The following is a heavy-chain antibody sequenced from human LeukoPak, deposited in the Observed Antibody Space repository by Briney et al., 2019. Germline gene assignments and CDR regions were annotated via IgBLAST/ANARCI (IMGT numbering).Heavy chain of an antibody. V-gene: IGHV3-23*01. CDR3: AHLGQWLAQFDY. D-gene: IGHD6-19*01. J-gene: IGHJ4*02. CDR2: VSGSGDNT. CDR1: GFTFTNYA. Sequence: GGSLRLSCVASGFTFTNYAMSWVRQAPGEGLEWISSVSGSGDNTYYADSVKGRFTISRDNSEKTLYLQMNSLRAEDTAIYYCAHLGQWLAQFDYWGQGTLVTVSS.